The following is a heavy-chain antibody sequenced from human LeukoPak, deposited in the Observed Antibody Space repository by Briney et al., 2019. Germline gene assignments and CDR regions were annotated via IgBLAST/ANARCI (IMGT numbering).Heavy chain of an antibody. Sequence: PSETLSLTCTVSGGSISSYYWSWIRQPPGKGLEWIGYIYYSGSTNYNPSLKSRVTISVDTSKKQFSLKLSSVTAADTAVYYCARGYSGDYFADYWGQGTLVTVSS. D-gene: IGHD1-26*01. V-gene: IGHV4-59*01. J-gene: IGHJ4*02. CDR3: ARGYSGDYFADY. CDR1: GGSISSYY. CDR2: IYYSGST.